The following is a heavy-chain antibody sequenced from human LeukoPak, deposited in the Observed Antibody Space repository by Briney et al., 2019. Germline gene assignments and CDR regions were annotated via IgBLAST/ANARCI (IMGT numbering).Heavy chain of an antibody. V-gene: IGHV1-8*01. CDR3: ARSIAVADDIDY. CDR2: MNPNSGST. D-gene: IGHD6-19*01. J-gene: IGHJ4*02. Sequence: GASVKVSCKASGYTFTNYDINWVRQATGQGLEWMGWMNPNSGSTAYAQKFQGRVTMTRNTSISTAYMELSSLRSEDTAVYYCARSIAVADDIDYWGQGTLVTVSS. CDR1: GYTFTNYD.